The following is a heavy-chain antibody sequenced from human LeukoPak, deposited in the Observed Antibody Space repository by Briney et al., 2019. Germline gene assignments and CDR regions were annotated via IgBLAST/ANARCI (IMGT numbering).Heavy chain of an antibody. Sequence: ASVKVSCKASGYTFTSYDINWVRQAPGQGLEWMGWMNPNSGNTDYAQKFQGRVTITRNTSISTAYMELSSLRSEDTAVYYCARAEVRYFDWLLSSQRTPAYNWFDLRGQGTLVTVSS. CDR3: ARAEVRYFDWLLSSQRTPAYNWFDL. D-gene: IGHD3-9*01. CDR2: MNPNSGNT. CDR1: GYTFTSYD. J-gene: IGHJ5*02. V-gene: IGHV1-8*03.